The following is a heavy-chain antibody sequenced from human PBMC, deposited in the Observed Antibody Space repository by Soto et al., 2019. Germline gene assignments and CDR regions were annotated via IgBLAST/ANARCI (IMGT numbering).Heavy chain of an antibody. Sequence: SETLSLTCTVSGGSISSSSYYWGWIRQPPGKGLVWIGSIYYSGSTYYNPSLKSRVTISVDTFKNQFSLKLSSVTAADTAVYYCARGRNWFDPWGQGTLVTVSS. J-gene: IGHJ5*02. V-gene: IGHV4-39*01. CDR1: GGSISSSSYY. CDR2: IYYSGST. CDR3: ARGRNWFDP.